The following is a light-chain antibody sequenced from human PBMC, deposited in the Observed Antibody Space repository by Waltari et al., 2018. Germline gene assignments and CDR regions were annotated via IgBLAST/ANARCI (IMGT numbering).Light chain of an antibody. CDR2: AAA. J-gene: IGKJ4*02. Sequence: EIQRTHSPSSLSASVGDRVTITCRASQSIISYLYAYQQKPGKAPKILIYAAASLQSAVPSRISGSRSGTEFTRTISSLQHDDFATYYCRQRYSTPALTFGRGTKVEIK. CDR3: RQRYSTPALT. CDR1: QSIISY. V-gene: IGKV1-39*01.